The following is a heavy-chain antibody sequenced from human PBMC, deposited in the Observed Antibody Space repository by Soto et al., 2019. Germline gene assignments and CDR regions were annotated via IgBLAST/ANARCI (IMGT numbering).Heavy chain of an antibody. CDR2: ISGSGGST. J-gene: IGHJ6*02. CDR3: AKQGSAGPGYSSGWYRWNYYYGMDV. V-gene: IGHV3-23*01. CDR1: GFTFSSYA. D-gene: IGHD6-19*01. Sequence: GGSLRLSCAASGFTFSSYAVSLVRQAPGKGLEWVSAISGSGGSTYYADSVKGRFTISRDNSKNTLYLQMNSLRAEDTAVYYCAKQGSAGPGYSSGWYRWNYYYGMDVWGQGTTVTVSS.